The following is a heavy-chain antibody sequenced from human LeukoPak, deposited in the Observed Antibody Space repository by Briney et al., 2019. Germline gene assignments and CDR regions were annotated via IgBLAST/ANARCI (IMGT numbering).Heavy chain of an antibody. V-gene: IGHV3-33*06. CDR1: GFTLNYYG. CDR3: AKIGYFDWLPQFDY. CDR2: IWYDGSNK. D-gene: IGHD3-9*01. J-gene: IGHJ4*02. Sequence: GGSLRLSCAASGFTLNYYGMPWVRQAPGKGLEWVAVIWYDGSNKYYADSVKGRFTISRDNPRHTLYLQMNSLRAEDTAVYYCAKIGYFDWLPQFDYWGQGTLVTVSS.